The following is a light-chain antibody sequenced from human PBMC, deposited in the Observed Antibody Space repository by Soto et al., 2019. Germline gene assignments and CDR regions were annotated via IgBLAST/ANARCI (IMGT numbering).Light chain of an antibody. V-gene: IGLV2-14*01. Sequence: QSALTQPASVSGSPGQSITISCTGTSSDVGGYNYVSWYQQHPGKAPKLMIYDVSNRPSGVSNRFSGSNSGNTASLTISGLHAQDEADYYCISYTSSSTLEVFGTGTKLTVL. CDR1: SSDVGGYNY. J-gene: IGLJ1*01. CDR3: ISYTSSSTLEV. CDR2: DVS.